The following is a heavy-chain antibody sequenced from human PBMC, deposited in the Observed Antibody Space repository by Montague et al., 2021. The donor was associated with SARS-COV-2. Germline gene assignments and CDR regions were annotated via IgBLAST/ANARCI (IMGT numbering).Heavy chain of an antibody. D-gene: IGHD5-12*01. Sequence: SETLSLTCTVSGGSISSSNYYWDWIRQPPGKGLEWIGSIYDSGSTYYNPSLKGRVTISVDTSKNHFSLKLSSVTAVDTAVYYCARRGRKLLPVATTIGGFDIWGQGKMGTGSS. CDR2: IYDSGST. CDR1: GGSISSSNYY. V-gene: IGHV4-39*02. J-gene: IGHJ3*02. CDR3: ARRGRKLLPVATTIGGFDI.